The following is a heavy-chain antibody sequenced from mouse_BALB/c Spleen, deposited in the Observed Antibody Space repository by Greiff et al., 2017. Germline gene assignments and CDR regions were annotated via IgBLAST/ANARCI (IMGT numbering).Heavy chain of an antibody. J-gene: IGHJ3*01. CDR2: ISSGGGST. CDR3: ATSYYRYDAAY. CDR1: GFAFSSYD. Sequence: EVQGVESGGGLVKPGGSLKLSCAASGFAFSSYDMSWVRQTPEKRLEWVAYISSGGGSTYYPDTVKGRFTISRDNAKNTLYLQMSSLKSEDTAMYYCATSYYRYDAAYWGQGTLVTVSA. V-gene: IGHV5-12-1*01. D-gene: IGHD2-14*01.